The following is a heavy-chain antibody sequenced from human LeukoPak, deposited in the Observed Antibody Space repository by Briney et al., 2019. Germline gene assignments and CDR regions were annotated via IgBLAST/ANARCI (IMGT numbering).Heavy chain of an antibody. CDR3: AGYYDILTGLDY. J-gene: IGHJ4*02. Sequence: SETLSLTCPVSGGSISSYYWSWIRQPPGKGLEWIGYIYYSGSTNYNPSLKSRVTISVDTSKNQFSLKLSSVTAADTAVYYCAGYYDILTGLDYWGQGTLVTVSS. CDR1: GGSISSYY. D-gene: IGHD3-9*01. V-gene: IGHV4-59*08. CDR2: IYYSGST.